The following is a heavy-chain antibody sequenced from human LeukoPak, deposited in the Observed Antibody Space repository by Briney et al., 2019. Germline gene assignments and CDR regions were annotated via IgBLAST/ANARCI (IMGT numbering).Heavy chain of an antibody. CDR1: GFTFSSYE. V-gene: IGHV3-48*03. Sequence: GGSLRLSWAASGFTFSSYEMNWVRQAPGKGLEWVSYISSSGSTIYYADSVKGRFTISRDNAKNSLYLQMNSLRAEDTAVYYCAIRDWLLYLDYWGQGTLVTVSS. CDR2: ISSSGSTI. CDR3: AIRDWLLYLDY. J-gene: IGHJ4*02. D-gene: IGHD3-9*01.